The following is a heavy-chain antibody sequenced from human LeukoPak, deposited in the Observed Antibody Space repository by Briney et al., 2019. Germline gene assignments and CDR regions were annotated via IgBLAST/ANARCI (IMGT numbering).Heavy chain of an antibody. J-gene: IGHJ4*02. CDR3: AKGLGYCSSISCSFYFDY. CDR2: ISYDGSNE. V-gene: IGHV3-30*18. D-gene: IGHD2-2*01. Sequence: GRSLRLSCTASGFTFSNCGMHWVRQAPGKGLEWVAVISYDGSNEYYVDSVKGRFTIPRDNSKNTLYLQMNSLRAEDTAVYYCAKGLGYCSSISCSFYFDYWGQGTLVTVSS. CDR1: GFTFSNCG.